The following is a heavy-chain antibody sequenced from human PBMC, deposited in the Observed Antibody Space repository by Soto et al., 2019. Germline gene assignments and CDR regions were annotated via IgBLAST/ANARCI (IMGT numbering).Heavy chain of an antibody. V-gene: IGHV4-59*01. D-gene: IGHD3-9*01. CDR1: GGSISSYY. J-gene: IGHJ6*02. Sequence: SETLSLTCTVSGGSISSYYWSWIRQPPGEGLEWIGYIYYSGSTNYNPSLKSRVTISVDTSKNQFSLKLSSVTAADTAVYYCAREKIFGPTDVWGQGTTVTVSS. CDR3: AREKIFGPTDV. CDR2: IYYSGST.